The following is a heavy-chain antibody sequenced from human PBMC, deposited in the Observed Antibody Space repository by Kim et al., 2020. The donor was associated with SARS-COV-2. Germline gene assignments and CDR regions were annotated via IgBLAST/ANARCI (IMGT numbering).Heavy chain of an antibody. V-gene: IGHV3-9*01. CDR1: GFTFDDYA. Sequence: GGSLRLSCAASGFTFDDYAMHWVRQAPGKGLEWVSGISWNSGSIGYADSVKGRFTISRDNAKNSLYLQMNSLRAEDTALYYCAKDITGSPVAFDIWGQGTMVTVSS. J-gene: IGHJ3*02. CDR3: AKDITGSPVAFDI. CDR2: ISWNSGSI.